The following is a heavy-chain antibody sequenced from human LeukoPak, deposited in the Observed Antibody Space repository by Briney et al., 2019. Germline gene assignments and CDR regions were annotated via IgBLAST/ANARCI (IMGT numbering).Heavy chain of an antibody. CDR3: AREIYDFWSGYYYGMDV. CDR1: GFTVSSNY. D-gene: IGHD3-3*01. Sequence: GGSLRLSCAASGFTVSSNYMSWVRQAPGKGLEGVSVIYSGGSTYYADSVKGRFTISRDNSKNTLYLQMNSLRAEDTAVYYCAREIYDFWSGYYYGMDVWGQGTTVTVSS. CDR2: IYSGGST. J-gene: IGHJ6*02. V-gene: IGHV3-66*01.